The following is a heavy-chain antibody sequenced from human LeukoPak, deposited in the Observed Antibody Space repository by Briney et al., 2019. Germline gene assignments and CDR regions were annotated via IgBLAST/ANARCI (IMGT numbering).Heavy chain of an antibody. J-gene: IGHJ1*01. CDR2: IIPILGIA. V-gene: IGHV1-69*04. CDR3: ARDPSDSSSWIKGYFQH. D-gene: IGHD6-13*01. Sequence: SVKVSCKASGYTFTSYTISWVRQAPGQGLEWMGRIIPILGIANYAQKFQGRVTITADKSTSTAYMELSSLRSEDTAVYYCARDPSDSSSWIKGYFQHWGQGTLVTVSS. CDR1: GYTFTSYT.